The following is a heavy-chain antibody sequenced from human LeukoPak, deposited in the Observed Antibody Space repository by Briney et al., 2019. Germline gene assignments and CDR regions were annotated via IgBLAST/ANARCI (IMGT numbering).Heavy chain of an antibody. J-gene: IGHJ4*02. CDR2: IDGSGDHR. CDR1: GLTFSNYA. V-gene: IGHV3-23*05. CDR3: AKGSAKWELYDY. D-gene: IGHD1-26*01. Sequence: GGSLRLSCAASGLTFSNYAISWDRQAPGKGLEWVSAIDGSGDHRFYTDSVKGRFTISRDNSKNRVYLQTNSLRAEDTAIYYCAKGSAKWELYDYWGQGTLVSVSS.